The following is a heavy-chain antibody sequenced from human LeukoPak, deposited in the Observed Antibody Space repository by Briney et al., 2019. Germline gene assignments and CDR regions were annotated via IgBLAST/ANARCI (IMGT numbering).Heavy chain of an antibody. CDR1: GGSISSGGYS. CDR3: ARQGWDNWNDLSWFDP. D-gene: IGHD1-20*01. Sequence: SETLSLTCAVSGGSISSGGYSWSWIRQPPGKGLEWIGYIYHSGSTYYNPSLKSRVTISVDRSKNQFSLKLSSVTAADTAVYYCARQGWDNWNDLSWFDPWGQGTLVTVSS. V-gene: IGHV4-30-2*01. CDR2: IYHSGST. J-gene: IGHJ5*02.